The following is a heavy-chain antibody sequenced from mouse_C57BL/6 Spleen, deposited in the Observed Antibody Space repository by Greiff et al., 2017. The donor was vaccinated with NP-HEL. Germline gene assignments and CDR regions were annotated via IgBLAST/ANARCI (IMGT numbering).Heavy chain of an antibody. J-gene: IGHJ1*03. CDR3: ARPSYGSSSWYFDV. CDR2: IYPGSGNT. CDR1: GYSFTSYY. V-gene: IGHV1-66*01. Sequence: QVQLQQSGPELVKPGASVKISCKASGYSFTSYYIHWVKQRPGQGLEWIGWIYPGSGNTKYNEKFKGKATLTADTSSSTAYMQLSSLTSEDSAVYYCARPSYGSSSWYFDVWGTGTTVTVSS. D-gene: IGHD1-1*01.